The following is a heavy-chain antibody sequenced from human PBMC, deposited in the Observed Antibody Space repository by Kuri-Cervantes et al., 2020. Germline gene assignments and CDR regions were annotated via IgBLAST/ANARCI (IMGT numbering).Heavy chain of an antibody. CDR3: ARVLEQVSDLDLSYYYYGMDV. J-gene: IGHJ6*02. CDR1: GGTFSSYA. Sequence: ASVKVSCKASGGTFSSYAISWVRQAPGQGLEWMGWMNPNSGNTGYAQKFQGRVTMTRNTSISTAYMELSSLRSEDTAVYYCARVLEQVSDLDLSYYYYGMDVWGQGTTVTVSS. V-gene: IGHV1-8*02. D-gene: IGHD2-21*01. CDR2: MNPNSGNT.